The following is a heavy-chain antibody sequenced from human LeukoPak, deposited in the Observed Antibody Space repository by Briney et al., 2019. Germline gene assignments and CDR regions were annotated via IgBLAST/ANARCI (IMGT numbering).Heavy chain of an antibody. CDR1: SGSIRNSNYY. D-gene: IGHD2-2*01. J-gene: IGHJ4*02. CDR3: ARRWVVPAALDY. V-gene: IGHV4-39*07. CDR2: IFYDGSS. Sequence: SETLSLTCTVSSGSIRNSNYYWGWIRQPPGKGLEWIGSIFYDGSSDYNPSLKSRVTISVDTSKNQFSLKLSSVTAADTAVYYCARRWVVPAALDYWGQGTLVTVSS.